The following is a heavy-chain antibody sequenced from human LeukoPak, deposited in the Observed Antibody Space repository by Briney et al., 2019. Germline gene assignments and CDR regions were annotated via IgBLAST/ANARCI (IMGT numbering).Heavy chain of an antibody. D-gene: IGHD6-13*01. Sequence: GRSLRLSCAASGFTFSSYTMHWVRQAPGKGLEWVAVTSYDGSSIYYADSVKGRFTISRDNSKNTLYLQMNSLRAEDTAMYYCANSGYSSPEFDFWGQGTLVTVSS. CDR2: TSYDGSSI. CDR3: ANSGYSSPEFDF. CDR1: GFTFSSYT. J-gene: IGHJ5*01. V-gene: IGHV3-30*01.